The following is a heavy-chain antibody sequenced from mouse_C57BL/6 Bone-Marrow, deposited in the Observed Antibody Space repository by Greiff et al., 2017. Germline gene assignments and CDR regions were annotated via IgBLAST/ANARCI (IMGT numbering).Heavy chain of an antibody. CDR2: IYPRSGNT. J-gene: IGHJ4*01. Sequence: VQLQQSGAELARPGASVKLSCKASGYTFTSYGISWVKQRTGQGLEWIGEIYPRSGNTYYNEKFKGKATLTADKSSSTAYMELLSLTSEDSAVYFCARYRRDGQGAMDYGGQGTSVTVSA. V-gene: IGHV1-81*01. D-gene: IGHD2-3*01. CDR1: GYTFTSYG. CDR3: ARYRRDGQGAMDY.